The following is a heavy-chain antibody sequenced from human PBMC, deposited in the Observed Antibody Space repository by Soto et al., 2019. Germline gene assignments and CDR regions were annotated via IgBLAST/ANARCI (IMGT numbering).Heavy chain of an antibody. D-gene: IGHD4-17*01. CDR3: AHPRGYGVFDAYDI. J-gene: IGHJ3*02. CDR2: LTPSGGET. V-gene: IGHV3-23*01. Sequence: GGSLRLSCVASGFTFSTYAMSWVRQAPGKGLEWVSALTPSGGETYYADSVKGRFTISRDNSMNALYLQMDSLRIEDTAVYYCAHPRGYGVFDAYDIWGQGTMVTVSS. CDR1: GFTFSTYA.